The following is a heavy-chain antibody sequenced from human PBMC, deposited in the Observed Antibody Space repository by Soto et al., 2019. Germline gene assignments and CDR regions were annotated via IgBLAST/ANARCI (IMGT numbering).Heavy chain of an antibody. J-gene: IGHJ4*02. CDR2: IYTSGST. V-gene: IGHV4-4*07. D-gene: IGHD4-17*01. CDR1: GGSISSYY. CDR3: AGGNDYGDLFDY. Sequence: SETLSLTCTVSGGSISSYYWSWIRQPAGKGLELIGRIYTSGSTNYNPSLKSRVTMSVDTSKNQFSLKLSSVTAADTAVYYCAGGNDYGDLFDYWGQGTLVTVS.